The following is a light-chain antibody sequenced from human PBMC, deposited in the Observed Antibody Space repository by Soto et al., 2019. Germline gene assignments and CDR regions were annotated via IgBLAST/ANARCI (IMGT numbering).Light chain of an antibody. CDR3: SSYTTSNTRQVV. V-gene: IGLV2-14*01. CDR1: SSDVGGYNY. Sequence: ALTQPASVSGSPGQSIPISSTGTSSDVGGYNYVSWYQQHPGKAPRFVIYDVTNRPSGVSNRFSGSKSGNTASLTISGLQAEDEADYYCSSYTTSNTRQVVFGTGTKVTVL. CDR2: DVT. J-gene: IGLJ1*01.